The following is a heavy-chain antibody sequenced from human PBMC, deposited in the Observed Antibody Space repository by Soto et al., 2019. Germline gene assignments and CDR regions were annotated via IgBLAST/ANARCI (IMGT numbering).Heavy chain of an antibody. D-gene: IGHD2-15*01. CDR1: GGSFSAYY. V-gene: IGHV4-34*01. J-gene: IGHJ4*02. CDR2: INHRGST. Sequence: SETLSLTCAVSGGSFSAYYWSWVRQPPRKGLEWIGDINHRGSTNYNPSLKSRVTLSVDTSTNQFSLKLSSVPAADTAVYYCARGPKCVKGSGGSYQVFAYWGQGTLVTGSS. CDR3: ARGPKCVKGSGGSYQVFAY.